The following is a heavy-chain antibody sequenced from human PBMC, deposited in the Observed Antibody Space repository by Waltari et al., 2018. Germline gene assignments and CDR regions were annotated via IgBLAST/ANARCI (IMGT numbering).Heavy chain of an antibody. D-gene: IGHD5-18*01. J-gene: IGHJ4*02. CDR2: INHGGST. V-gene: IGHV4-34*01. CDR1: GGSFSGYY. CDR3: ARVRGYSYGLFDY. Sequence: QVQLQQWGAGLLKPSETLSLTCAVYGGSFSGYYWSWIRQPPGKGLEWIGEINHGGSTNYNPSLKSRVTISVDTSKNQFSLKLSSVTAADTAVYYCARVRGYSYGLFDYWGQGTLVTVSS.